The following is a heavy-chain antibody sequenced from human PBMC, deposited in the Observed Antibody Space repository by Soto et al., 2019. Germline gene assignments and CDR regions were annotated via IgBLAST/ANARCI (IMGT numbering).Heavy chain of an antibody. CDR3: ARGAVATAFDY. V-gene: IGHV1-69*02. Sequence: QVQLVQSGAEVKKPGSSVKVSCKASGGTFSSYTISWVRQAPGQGLEWMGRIIPIHGIANYAQKFQGRVTITADKSTSTAYMELSSLRSEDTAVYYCARGAVATAFDYWGQGTLVTVSS. CDR2: IIPIHGIA. CDR1: GGTFSSYT. D-gene: IGHD5-12*01. J-gene: IGHJ4*02.